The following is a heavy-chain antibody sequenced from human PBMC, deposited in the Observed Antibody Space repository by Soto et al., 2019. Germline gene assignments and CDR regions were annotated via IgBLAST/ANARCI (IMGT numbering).Heavy chain of an antibody. D-gene: IGHD2-2*01. J-gene: IGHJ6*03. CDR3: ARASPGVVVVLTTYYYYYYMDV. Sequence: SETLSLTCTVSGGSISSYYWSWIRQPPGKGLEWIGYIYYSGSTNYNPSLKSRVTISVDTSKNQFSLKLSSVTAADTAVYYCARASPGVVVVLTTYYYYYYMDVWGKGTTVTVSS. CDR1: GGSISSYY. V-gene: IGHV4-59*08. CDR2: IYYSGST.